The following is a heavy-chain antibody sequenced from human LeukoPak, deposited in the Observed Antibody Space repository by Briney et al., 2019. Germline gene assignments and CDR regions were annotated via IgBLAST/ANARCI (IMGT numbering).Heavy chain of an antibody. CDR1: GFTFDDYA. J-gene: IGHJ4*02. D-gene: IGHD6-19*01. CDR3: AKLTGYSSGWVDY. V-gene: IGHV3-9*01. CDR2: ISWNSGSI. Sequence: TGRSLRLSCAASGFTFDDYAMPWVRHAPGKGLEWVSSISWNSGSIAYADSVKGRFTISRDNAKNSLYLQMNSLRPEDTALYYCAKLTGYSSGWVDYWGQGTLVTVSS.